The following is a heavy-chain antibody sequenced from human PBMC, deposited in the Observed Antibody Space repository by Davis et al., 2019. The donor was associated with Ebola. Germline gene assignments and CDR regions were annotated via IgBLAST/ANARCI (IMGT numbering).Heavy chain of an antibody. V-gene: IGHV3-21*04. CDR3: AREGGASVPAAMPEYYYYGMDV. Sequence: GESLKISCAASGFTFSSYEMNWVRQAPGKGLEWVSSISSRSSYIYYADSVKGRFTISKDNAKNSLYLQMNSLRAEDTAVYYGAREGGASVPAAMPEYYYYGMDVWGQGTTVTVSS. J-gene: IGHJ6*02. CDR2: ISSRSSYI. CDR1: GFTFSSYE. D-gene: IGHD2-2*01.